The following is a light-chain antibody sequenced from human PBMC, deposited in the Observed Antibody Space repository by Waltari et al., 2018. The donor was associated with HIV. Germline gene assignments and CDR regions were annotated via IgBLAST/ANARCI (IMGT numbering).Light chain of an antibody. CDR2: KDT. J-gene: IGLJ1*01. CDR3: QSAEAGATRV. CDR1: AMAIQY. V-gene: IGLV3-25*03. Sequence: SFELTQPPPVSVSPGQTARITCSGDAMAIQYTYWYQQKPGQAPVVVIYKDTERPSGTPDRFSGSTSGTTVTLAISGVQAEDEADDYSQSAEAGATRVFGPGTKVT.